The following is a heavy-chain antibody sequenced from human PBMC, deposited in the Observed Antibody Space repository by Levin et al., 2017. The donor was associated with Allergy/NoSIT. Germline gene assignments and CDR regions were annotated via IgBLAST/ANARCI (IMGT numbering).Heavy chain of an antibody. V-gene: IGHV3-15*01. CDR3: GTGGLGI. J-gene: IGHJ4*02. Sequence: GGSLRLSCAASGFAFSSASMGWVRQAPEKGLEWVGRIKSETDGGATDYVAPVKGRFSVSSDDSKNMLYLQMNSLKGEATAVYYCGTGGLGIWGQGSLVTVSS. D-gene: IGHD5-12*01. CDR2: IKSETDGGAT. CDR1: GFAFSSAS.